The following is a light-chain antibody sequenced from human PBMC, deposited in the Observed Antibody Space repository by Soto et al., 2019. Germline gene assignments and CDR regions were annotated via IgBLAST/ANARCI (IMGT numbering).Light chain of an antibody. CDR2: KAS. Sequence: DIQMTQSPSTLSASVGDRATITCRASQTISNWLAWYQQKPGKAPKLLIYKASSLERGVPPRFSGSGSGTEFTLTISSLQPEDFATYYCQQYNSYWTFGQGTKVEIK. J-gene: IGKJ1*01. V-gene: IGKV1-5*03. CDR1: QTISNW. CDR3: QQYNSYWT.